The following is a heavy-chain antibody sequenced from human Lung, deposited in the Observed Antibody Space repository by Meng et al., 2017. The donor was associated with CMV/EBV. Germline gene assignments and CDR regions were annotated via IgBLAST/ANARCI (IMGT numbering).Heavy chain of an antibody. CDR2: IYHSGST. V-gene: IGHV4-4*02. CDR1: GGSRSSTNW. Sequence: QVQLRAAGPGLVKPSGTLSLTSGVSGGSRSSTNWWSWVRQPPGKGLEWIGEIYHSGSTNYNPSLKSRVSISVDKSKNQFSLKLSSVTAADTAVYYCARADKVRFDYWGQGTLVTVSS. J-gene: IGHJ4*02. CDR3: ARADKVRFDY.